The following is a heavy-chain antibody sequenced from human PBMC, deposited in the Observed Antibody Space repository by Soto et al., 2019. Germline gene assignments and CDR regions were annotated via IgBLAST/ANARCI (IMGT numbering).Heavy chain of an antibody. D-gene: IGHD1-26*01. CDR3: ARARIVGAIPFDY. V-gene: IGHV4-31*03. Sequence: QVQLQESGPGLVKPSQTLSLTCTVSGGSISSGGYYWSWIRQHPGKGLEWIGYIYYSGSTYSNPSLKSRVTRSVDTSKNQFSLKLSSVTAADTAVYYCARARIVGAIPFDYWGQGTLVTVSS. CDR1: GGSISSGGYY. CDR2: IYYSGST. J-gene: IGHJ4*02.